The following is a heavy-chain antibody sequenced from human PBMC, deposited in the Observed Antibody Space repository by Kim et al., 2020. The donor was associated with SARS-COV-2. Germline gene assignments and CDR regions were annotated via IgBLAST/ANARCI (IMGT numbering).Heavy chain of an antibody. CDR2: INHSGST. J-gene: IGHJ3*02. CDR3: AREVGKRGSSWNSDAFDI. CDR1: GGSFSGYY. Sequence: SETLSLTCAVYGGSFSGYYWSWIRQPPGKGLEWIGEINHSGSTNYNPSLKSRVTISVDTSKNQFSLKLSSVTAADTAVYYCAREVGKRGSSWNSDAFDIWGQGTMVTVSS. V-gene: IGHV4-34*01. D-gene: IGHD6-13*01.